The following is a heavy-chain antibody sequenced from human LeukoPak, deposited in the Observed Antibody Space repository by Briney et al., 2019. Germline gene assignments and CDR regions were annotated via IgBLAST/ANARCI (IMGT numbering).Heavy chain of an antibody. CDR3: ARDGDAYNFDF. D-gene: IGHD5-24*01. J-gene: IGHJ4*02. CDR1: GFTFSSYW. CDR2: INSDGSST. V-gene: IGHV3-74*01. Sequence: PGGSLRLSCAASGFTFSSYWMHWVRQAPGKGLLWVSRINSDGSSTSYADSVKGRFTISRDNAKNTLYLQMNSLRADDTAVYYCARDGDAYNFDFWGQGALVTVSS.